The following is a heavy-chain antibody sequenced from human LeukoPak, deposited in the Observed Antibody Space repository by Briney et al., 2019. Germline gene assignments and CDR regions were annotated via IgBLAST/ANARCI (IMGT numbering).Heavy chain of an antibody. CDR1: GGSISSYY. Sequence: SETLSLTCTVSGGSISSYYWSWIRQPAGKGLEWIGRIYTSGSTNYNPSLKSRVTMSVDTSKNQFSLKLSSVTAADTAVYYCARAPLSSWYRPWFDPWGQGTLVTVSS. V-gene: IGHV4-4*07. J-gene: IGHJ5*02. CDR2: IYTSGST. CDR3: ARAPLSSWYRPWFDP. D-gene: IGHD6-13*01.